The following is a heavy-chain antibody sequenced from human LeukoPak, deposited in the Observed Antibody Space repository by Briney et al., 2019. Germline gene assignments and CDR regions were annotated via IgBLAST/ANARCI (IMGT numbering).Heavy chain of an antibody. D-gene: IGHD6-13*01. J-gene: IGHJ4*02. V-gene: IGHV3-21*01. CDR2: ITGDCNYI. CDR3: VKSASTWYLFDY. CDR1: GFNFNTYT. Sequence: GGSLRLSCAASGFNFNTYTMTWVRQAPGKGLEWVSSITGDCNYIFYADSVKGRFTISRDNSKNTLYLQMSSLRPEDTAVYYCVKSASTWYLFDYWGQGTLVTVSS.